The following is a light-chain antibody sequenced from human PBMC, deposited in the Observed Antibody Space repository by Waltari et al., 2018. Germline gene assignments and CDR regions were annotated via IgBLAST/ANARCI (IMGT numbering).Light chain of an antibody. CDR1: HSVSSF. V-gene: IGKV3-11*01. Sequence: ETVLTQSPATLSLSPGERATLSCRASHSVSSFLAWYQQKSGQSPRLLIYDASTRATGVPARFSGSGSETDFTLTISSLEPEDFAVYYCQQRSSWPRTFGQGTKVEIK. J-gene: IGKJ1*01. CDR2: DAS. CDR3: QQRSSWPRT.